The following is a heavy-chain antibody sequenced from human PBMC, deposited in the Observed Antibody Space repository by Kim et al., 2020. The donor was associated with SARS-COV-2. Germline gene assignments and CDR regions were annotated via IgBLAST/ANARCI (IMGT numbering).Heavy chain of an antibody. V-gene: IGHV4-59*01. CDR3: ARIAAAGHRGGAFDI. Sequence: SETLSLTCTVSGGSISSYYWSWIRQPPGKGLEWIGYIYYSGSTNYNPSLKSRVTISVDTSKNQFSLKLSSVTAADTAVYYCARIAAAGHRGGAFDIWGQGTMVTVSS. J-gene: IGHJ3*02. CDR2: IYYSGST. D-gene: IGHD6-13*01. CDR1: GGSISSYY.